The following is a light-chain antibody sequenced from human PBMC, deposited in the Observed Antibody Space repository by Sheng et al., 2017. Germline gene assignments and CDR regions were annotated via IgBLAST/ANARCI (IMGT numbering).Light chain of an antibody. CDR1: QNIGTS. CDR2: AAS. J-gene: IGKJ4*01. V-gene: IGKV1-39*01. Sequence: DIQLTQSPSSLSTSVGDRVTITCRASQNIGTSLNWYHHARGKAPKLLIYAASTLQSGVPSRFSGSGSGTDFTLNIXGLQSEDFATYYCQQYYNYPPLTFGGGTKVEIK. CDR3: QQYYNYPPLT.